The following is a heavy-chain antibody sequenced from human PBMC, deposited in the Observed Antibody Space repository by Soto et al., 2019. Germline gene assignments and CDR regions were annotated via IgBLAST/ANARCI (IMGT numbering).Heavy chain of an antibody. Sequence: PSETLSLTCTVSGGSISSGGYYWSWIRQHPGKGLEWIGYIYYSGSTYYNPSLKSRVTISVDTSKNQFSLKLSSVTAADTAVYYCARVNAETNHYYFDYWGQGTLVTVSS. J-gene: IGHJ4*02. V-gene: IGHV4-31*03. CDR1: GGSISSGGYY. CDR2: IYYSGST. D-gene: IGHD1-1*01. CDR3: ARVNAETNHYYFDY.